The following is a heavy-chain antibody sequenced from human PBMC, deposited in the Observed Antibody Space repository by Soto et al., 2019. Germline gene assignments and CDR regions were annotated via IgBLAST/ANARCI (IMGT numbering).Heavy chain of an antibody. Sequence: EVQLVESGGVLVQPGGSLRLSCAASGFIFSSYSMNWVRQAPGKGLEWVSYISSSGNTIYYADSVRGRFTISRDNAKNSLFLQMNSLRDEDTAVHYCASWDWFDPWGQGTLVTVSS. CDR3: ASWDWFDP. V-gene: IGHV3-48*02. D-gene: IGHD3-16*01. CDR2: ISSSGNTI. J-gene: IGHJ5*02. CDR1: GFIFSSYS.